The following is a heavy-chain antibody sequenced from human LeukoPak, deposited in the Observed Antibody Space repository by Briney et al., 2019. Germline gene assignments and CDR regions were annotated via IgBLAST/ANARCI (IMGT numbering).Heavy chain of an antibody. CDR1: GYTFTGYY. CDR2: FNPNSGGT. Sequence: ASVTVSCKASGYTFTGYYMHWVRQAPGQGLEWMGWFNPNSGGTNYAQKFQGRVTMTRDTSISTAYMELSRLRSDDTAVYYCARGRYYGSGSYLPARYWGQGTLVTVSS. D-gene: IGHD3-10*01. V-gene: IGHV1-2*02. CDR3: ARGRYYGSGSYLPARY. J-gene: IGHJ4*02.